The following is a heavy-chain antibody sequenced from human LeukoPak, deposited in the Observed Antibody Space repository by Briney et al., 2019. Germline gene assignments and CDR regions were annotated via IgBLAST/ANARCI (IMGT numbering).Heavy chain of an antibody. J-gene: IGHJ4*02. D-gene: IGHD1-26*01. CDR1: GFTFSNYW. V-gene: IGHV3-7*01. CDR3: ASDKIVGASKHDY. Sequence: GGSLRLSCAASGFTFSNYWMTWVRQAPGKGLEWVANIKQDGSEKYYVDSVKGRFTISRDNAKNSLYLQMNSLRAEDTAVYYCASDKIVGASKHDYWGQGILVTVSS. CDR2: IKQDGSEK.